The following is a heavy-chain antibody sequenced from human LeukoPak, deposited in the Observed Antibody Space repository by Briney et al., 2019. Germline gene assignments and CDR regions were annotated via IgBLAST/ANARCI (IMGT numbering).Heavy chain of an antibody. CDR3: AVIAAAGPFDY. CDR2: ISSSSSYI. CDR1: GFTFSSYS. Sequence: EGSLRLSCAASGFTFSSYSMNWVRQAPGKGLEWVSSISSSSSYIYYADSVKGRFTISRDNAKNSLYLQMNSLRAEDTAVYYCAVIAAAGPFDYWGQGTLVTVSS. D-gene: IGHD6-13*01. V-gene: IGHV3-21*01. J-gene: IGHJ4*02.